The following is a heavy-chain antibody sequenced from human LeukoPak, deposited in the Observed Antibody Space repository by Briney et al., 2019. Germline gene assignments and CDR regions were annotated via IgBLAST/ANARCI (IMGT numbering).Heavy chain of an antibody. CDR2: IYSSGIT. V-gene: IGHV4-4*07. J-gene: IGHJ4*02. Sequence: SETLSLTCTVSGGSISSYYWSWIRQPAGKGLEWIGRIYSSGITDYNPSLMSRVTMSVDTSKNHFSLRLSSVTAADTAEYYCARGFGAATGEGFDYWGQGTLVTVSS. D-gene: IGHD1-26*01. CDR3: ARGFGAATGEGFDY. CDR1: GGSISSYY.